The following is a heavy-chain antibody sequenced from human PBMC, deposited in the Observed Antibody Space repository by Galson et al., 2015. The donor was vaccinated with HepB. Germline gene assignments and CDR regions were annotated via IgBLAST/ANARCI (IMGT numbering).Heavy chain of an antibody. D-gene: IGHD3-3*01. CDR3: ARDQGNAPPNDFWSGYYGYYYGMDV. CDR2: ISYDGSNK. CDR1: GFTFSSYA. Sequence: SLRLSCAASGFTFSSYAMHWVRQAPGKGLEWVAVISYDGSNKYYADSVKGRFTISRDNSKNTLYLQMNSLRAEDTAVYYCARDQGNAPPNDFWSGYYGYYYGMDVWGQGTTVTVSS. V-gene: IGHV3-30-3*01. J-gene: IGHJ6*02.